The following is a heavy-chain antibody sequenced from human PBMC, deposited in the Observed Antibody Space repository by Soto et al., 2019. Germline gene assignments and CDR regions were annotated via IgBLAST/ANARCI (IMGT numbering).Heavy chain of an antibody. D-gene: IGHD4-17*01. V-gene: IGHV1-2*04. CDR1: GYTLTGCY. CDR2: INPNSGGT. J-gene: IGHJ4*02. Sequence: GASVKVTCKDSGYTLTGCYMRWVRQAPGQGLEWMGWINPNSGGTNYAQKFQGWVTMTRDTSISTAYMELSRLRSDDTAVYYCAREDYAFDYWGQGTLVTVSS. CDR3: AREDYAFDY.